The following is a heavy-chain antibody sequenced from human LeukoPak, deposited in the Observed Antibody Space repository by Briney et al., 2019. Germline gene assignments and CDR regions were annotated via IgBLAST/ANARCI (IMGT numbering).Heavy chain of an antibody. CDR2: IYYSGST. J-gene: IGHJ4*02. V-gene: IGHV4-61*05. CDR3: ARYSSGYGVDY. Sequence: SETLSLTCIVSGGSMSSSNYYWGWIRQPPGRGLEWIGYIYYSGSTNYNPSLKSRVTISVDTSKNQFSLKLSSVTAADTAVYYCARYSSGYGVDYWGQGTLVTVSS. D-gene: IGHD6-19*01. CDR1: GGSMSSSNYY.